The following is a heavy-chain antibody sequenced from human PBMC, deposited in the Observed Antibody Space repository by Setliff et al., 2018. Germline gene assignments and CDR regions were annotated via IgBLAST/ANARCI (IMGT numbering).Heavy chain of an antibody. Sequence: PGGSLRLSCAASGFSFSNYWMHWVRQAPGKGLEWFSIISSDGSSIYYAASVKGRFTISRDNSKNTLYLQMNSLRAEDTAIYYCAKDKDVRVDYFDYWGPGTLVTVSS. D-gene: IGHD3-10*01. CDR2: ISSDGSSI. V-gene: IGHV3-23*03. J-gene: IGHJ4*02. CDR3: AKDKDVRVDYFDY. CDR1: GFSFSNYW.